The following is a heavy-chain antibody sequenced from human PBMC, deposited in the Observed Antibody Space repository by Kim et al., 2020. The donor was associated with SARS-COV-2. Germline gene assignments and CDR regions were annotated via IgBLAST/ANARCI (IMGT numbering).Heavy chain of an antibody. V-gene: IGHV5-10-1*01. CDR1: GYSFTSYW. CDR2: IDPSDSYT. Sequence: GESLKISCKGSGYSFTSYWITWVRQMPGKGLEWMGRIDPSDSYTNYSPSFQGHVTISADKSISTAYLQWSSLKASDTAMYYCASTEGPLGADPWAQGGNWFDPWGQGTLVTVSS. J-gene: IGHJ5*02. D-gene: IGHD1-26*01. CDR3: ASTEGPLGADPWAQGGNWFDP.